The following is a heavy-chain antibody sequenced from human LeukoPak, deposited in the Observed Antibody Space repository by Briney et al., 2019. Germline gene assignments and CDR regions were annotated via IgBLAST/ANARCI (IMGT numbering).Heavy chain of an antibody. D-gene: IGHD5-24*01. CDR1: GFTVSSNY. Sequence: GGSLRLSCAASGFTVSSNYMSWVRQAPGKGLEWVSVIYSGGSTYYADSVKGRFTISRDNSKNTLYLQMNSLRAEDTAVYYCAREKDNCGIDVFDFWGQGTMVTVSS. CDR2: IYSGGST. V-gene: IGHV3-66*01. J-gene: IGHJ3*01. CDR3: AREKDNCGIDVFDF.